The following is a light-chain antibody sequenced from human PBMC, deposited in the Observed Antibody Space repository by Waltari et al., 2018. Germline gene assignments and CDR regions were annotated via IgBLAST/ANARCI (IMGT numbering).Light chain of an antibody. CDR1: QSISSW. V-gene: IGKV1-5*03. J-gene: IGKJ2*01. CDR3: QQYNSYRYT. Sequence: DIQMTQSPSTLSASVADRVTITCRASQSISSWLAWYQQKPGKAPKHLIYKASSLESGVPSRFSGSGSGTEFTLTISSLQPDDFATYYCQQYNSYRYTFGQGTKLEIK. CDR2: KAS.